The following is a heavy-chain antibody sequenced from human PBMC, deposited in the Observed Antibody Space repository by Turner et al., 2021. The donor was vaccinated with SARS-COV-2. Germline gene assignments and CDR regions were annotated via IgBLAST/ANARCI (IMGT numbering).Heavy chain of an antibody. CDR2: IYYSGST. D-gene: IGHD3-3*01. CDR3: ARLDYDFWSGYPDRGYFDL. J-gene: IGHJ2*01. CDR1: GGSISSSRYY. Sequence: QLQLQESGPGLVKPSETLSLTCTVSGGSISSSRYYWGWIRQPPGKGLEGIGSIYYSGSTNYNPSLKSRVTISVDTSKNQFSLKLSSVTAADTAGYYCARLDYDFWSGYPDRGYFDLWGRGTLVTVSS. V-gene: IGHV4-39*01.